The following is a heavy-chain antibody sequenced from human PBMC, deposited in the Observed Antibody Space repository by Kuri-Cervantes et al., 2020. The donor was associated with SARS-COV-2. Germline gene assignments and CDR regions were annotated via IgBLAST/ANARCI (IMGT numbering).Heavy chain of an antibody. V-gene: IGHV3-30-3*01. D-gene: IGHD2-2*01. Sequence: GGSLRLSCAASGFTFSSYAMHWVRQAPGKGLEWVAVISYDGSNKYYADSVKGRFTISRDNSKNTLYLQVNSLRAEDTAVYHCARDRGVDYCSSTSCPSGPFGPFDPWGQGTLVTVSS. CDR3: ARDRGVDYCSSTSCPSGPFGPFDP. CDR1: GFTFSSYA. J-gene: IGHJ5*02. CDR2: ISYDGSNK.